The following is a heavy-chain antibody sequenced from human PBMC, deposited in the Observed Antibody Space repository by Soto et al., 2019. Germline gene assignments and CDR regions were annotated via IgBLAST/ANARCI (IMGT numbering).Heavy chain of an antibody. J-gene: IGHJ4*02. D-gene: IGHD2-21*01. CDR1: GFTFGDYE. CDR3: VRGGGGGLFEH. CDR2: LSRSGNTI. V-gene: IGHV3-11*04. Sequence: PGGSLRLSCAASGFTFGDYEMSWIRQAAGKGPGWVSFLSRSGNTIYYADSVKGRFTISRDNTESSLFLQMNSLGVDDTAVYSCVRGGGGGLFEHWGQGVLVTVS.